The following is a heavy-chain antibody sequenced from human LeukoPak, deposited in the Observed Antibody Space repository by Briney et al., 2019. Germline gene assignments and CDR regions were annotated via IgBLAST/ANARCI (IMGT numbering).Heavy chain of an antibody. D-gene: IGHD2-15*01. V-gene: IGHV4-59*02. CDR2: VYYSGGT. J-gene: IGHJ4*02. CDR1: GGSVSGYY. Sequence: SETLSLTCVVSGGSVSGYYWGWIRQSPGRGLEWIGYVYYSGGTNYNPSFKSRITISVDTSRNQFSLQLSSVTAADTAVYYCARIHRYCSGGACYVLDSWGQGTLVAVSS. CDR3: ARIHRYCSGGACYVLDS.